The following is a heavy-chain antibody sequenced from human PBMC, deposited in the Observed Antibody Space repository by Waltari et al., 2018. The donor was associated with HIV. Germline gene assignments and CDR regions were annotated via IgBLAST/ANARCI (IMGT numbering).Heavy chain of an antibody. D-gene: IGHD3-22*01. Sequence: EVQLVESGGGLVKLGGSLRLSCAASGFHFSSYSMNWVRQAPGKGREWVSSISSSGNYIYYADSVKGRFTISRDNAKKSMNLQMNSLRAEDTAVYYCARDGLGGYYDSSGYYPGAVDIWGQGTMVTVSS. CDR1: GFHFSSYS. CDR3: ARDGLGGYYDSSGYYPGAVDI. CDR2: ISSSGNYI. J-gene: IGHJ3*02. V-gene: IGHV3-21*01.